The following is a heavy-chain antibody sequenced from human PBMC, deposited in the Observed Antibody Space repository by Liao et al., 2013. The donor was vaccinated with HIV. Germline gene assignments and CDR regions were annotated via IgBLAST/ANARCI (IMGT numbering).Heavy chain of an antibody. CDR2: MHTSGIT. J-gene: IGHJ5*01. CDR3: ATDQGLERQHGQYDS. D-gene: IGHD1-1*01. Sequence: QVQLQESGPGLVKPSQTLSLTCTVSGGSVSSHYWSWIRQPAGKGLQWIGRMHTSGITNYNPSLRSRVTMSLDKSKNQFYLKVTSLTAADTAIYYCATDQGLERQHGQYDSWGHGALVTVSS. V-gene: IGHV4-4*07. CDR1: GGSVSSHY.